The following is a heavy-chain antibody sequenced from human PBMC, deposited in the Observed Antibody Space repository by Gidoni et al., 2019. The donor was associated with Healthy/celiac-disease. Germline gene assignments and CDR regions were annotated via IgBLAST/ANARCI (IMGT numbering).Heavy chain of an antibody. CDR2: IIPIFGTA. Sequence: TFSSYAISWVRQAPGQGLEWMGGIIPIFGTANYAQKFQGRVTITADESTSTAYMELSSLRSEDTAVYYCASASGDWFDPWGQGTLVTVSS. CDR3: ASASGDWFDP. V-gene: IGHV1-69*01. CDR1: TFSSYA. J-gene: IGHJ5*02. D-gene: IGHD4-17*01.